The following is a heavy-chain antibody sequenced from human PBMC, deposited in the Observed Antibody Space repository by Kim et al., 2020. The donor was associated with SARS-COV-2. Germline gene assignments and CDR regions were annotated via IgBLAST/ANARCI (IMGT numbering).Heavy chain of an antibody. Sequence: YAQKLQGRVTMTTDTSTSTAYMELRSLRSDDTAVYYCAREELAAAAAIDYWGQGTLVTVSS. J-gene: IGHJ4*02. D-gene: IGHD6-13*01. V-gene: IGHV1-18*01. CDR3: AREELAAAAAIDY.